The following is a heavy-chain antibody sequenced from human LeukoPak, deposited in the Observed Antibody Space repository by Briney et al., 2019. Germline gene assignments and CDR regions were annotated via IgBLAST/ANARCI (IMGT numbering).Heavy chain of an antibody. Sequence: SETLSLTCIVSGRSISSGTYYWAWIRQPPGKGLEWIGSMFYSGSTFYNPSLKSRVTISVDRSKNQFSLKLSSVTAADTAVYYCARHDYHSNSDAFDVWGQGTMVTVSS. CDR3: ARHDYHSNSDAFDV. CDR2: MFYSGST. J-gene: IGHJ3*01. CDR1: GRSISSGTYY. V-gene: IGHV4-39*01. D-gene: IGHD4-23*01.